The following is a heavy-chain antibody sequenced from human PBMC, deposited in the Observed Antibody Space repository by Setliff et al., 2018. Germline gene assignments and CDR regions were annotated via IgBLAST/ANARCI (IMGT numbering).Heavy chain of an antibody. CDR2: INHRGST. J-gene: IGHJ3*02. V-gene: IGHV4-34*01. CDR3: ARGRMRGSCSGPSCTYDPFDI. D-gene: IGHD2-2*01. CDR1: GDSFSDYY. Sequence: SETLSLTCAVYGDSFSDYYWSWIRQPPGKGLEWIEEINHRGSTNYSPSLRSRVTMSVDTSKNQFSLKLKSVTAADTAMYYCARGRMRGSCSGPSCTYDPFDIWGQGTPVTVSS.